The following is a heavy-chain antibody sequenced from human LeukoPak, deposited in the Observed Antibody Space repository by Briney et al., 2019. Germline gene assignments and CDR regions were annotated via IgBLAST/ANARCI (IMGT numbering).Heavy chain of an antibody. Sequence: SETLSLTCTVSGGSISNGDHYWSWIRQHPGKGLEWIGHIYYSGSTYYNPSLKSRGIISVETSKNQFSLKLSSVTAADTAVYYCARGYDFWSGYPYYYYGMDVWGQGTTVTVSS. J-gene: IGHJ6*02. CDR3: ARGYDFWSGYPYYYYGMDV. D-gene: IGHD3-3*01. CDR1: GGSISNGDHY. V-gene: IGHV4-31*03. CDR2: IYYSGST.